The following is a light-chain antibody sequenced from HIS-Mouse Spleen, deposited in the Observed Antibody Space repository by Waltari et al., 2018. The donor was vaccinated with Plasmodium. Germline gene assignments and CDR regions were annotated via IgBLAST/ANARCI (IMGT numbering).Light chain of an antibody. Sequence: QSALTQPPSASGSPGQSVTISCTGTSSDVGGYNYVSWYQQHPSKAPNLMIYEVSKRASGVPDGFCGYNAGNTDSLTVSGLQAEDEADYYCSSYAGSNKLVFGGGTKLTVL. CDR3: SSYAGSNKLV. CDR1: SSDVGGYNY. CDR2: EVS. V-gene: IGLV2-8*01. J-gene: IGLJ2*01.